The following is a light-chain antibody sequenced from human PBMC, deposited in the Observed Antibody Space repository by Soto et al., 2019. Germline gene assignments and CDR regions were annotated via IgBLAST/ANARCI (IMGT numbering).Light chain of an antibody. J-gene: IGKJ3*01. Sequence: DLQMTQSPSSLSASVGDRVTITCQASQGISNYLNWYQQKAGKAPKLLIYGASNVETGVPSRFSGSGSGTDFTFTISSLQPEDIATYYCQQYDNLPFTFGPGTKVDIK. CDR2: GAS. CDR1: QGISNY. V-gene: IGKV1-33*01. CDR3: QQYDNLPFT.